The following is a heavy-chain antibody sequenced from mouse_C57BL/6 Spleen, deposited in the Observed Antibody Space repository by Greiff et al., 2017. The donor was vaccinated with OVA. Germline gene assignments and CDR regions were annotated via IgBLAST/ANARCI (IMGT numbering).Heavy chain of an antibody. Sequence: VQLQQSGPELVKPGASVKISCKASGYAFSSSWMNWVKQRPGKGLEWIGRIYPGDGDTNYNGKFKGKATLTADKSYSTAYMQLSSLTSEDSAVYFCAIACFDYGGQGTTLTVSS. V-gene: IGHV1-82*01. CDR3: AIACFDY. J-gene: IGHJ2*01. CDR2: IYPGDGDT. CDR1: GYAFSSSW. D-gene: IGHD1-1*01.